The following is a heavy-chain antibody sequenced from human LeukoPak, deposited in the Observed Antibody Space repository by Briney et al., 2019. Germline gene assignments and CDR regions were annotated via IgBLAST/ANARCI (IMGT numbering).Heavy chain of an antibody. J-gene: IGHJ4*02. CDR2: ISAYNGNT. CDR3: ARDQDVVVVAATPGDY. CDR1: GYTFTSYG. D-gene: IGHD2-15*01. Sequence: ASVKVSCKASGYTFTSYGISRVRQAPGPGLEWMGWISAYNGNTNYAQKLQGRVTMTTDTSTSTAYMELRSLRSDDTAVYYCARDQDVVVVAATPGDYWGQGTLVTVSS. V-gene: IGHV1-18*01.